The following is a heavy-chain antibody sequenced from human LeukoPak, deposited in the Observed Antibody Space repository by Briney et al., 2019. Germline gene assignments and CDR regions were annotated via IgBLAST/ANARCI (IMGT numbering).Heavy chain of an antibody. V-gene: IGHV3-53*01. CDR2: IYSGGST. J-gene: IGHJ4*02. Sequence: GGSLRLSCSASGFSVSSNYMSWVRQAPGKGLEWVSVIYSGGSTYYADSVKGRFTISRDNAKNSLYLQMNSLRAEDTAVYYCAKRHIVVVPAAMPVDYWGQGTLVTVSS. CDR3: AKRHIVVVPAAMPVDY. D-gene: IGHD2-2*01. CDR1: GFSVSSNY.